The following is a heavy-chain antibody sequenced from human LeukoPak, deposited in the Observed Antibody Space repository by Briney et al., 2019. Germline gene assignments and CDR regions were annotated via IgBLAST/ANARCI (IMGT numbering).Heavy chain of an antibody. CDR1: GFTFDNYA. V-gene: IGHV3-9*01. D-gene: IGHD6-19*01. Sequence: GGSLRLSCAASGFTFDNYAMNWVRQVPGKGLEWISLISWNSGTMGYADSVKGRFTISRDNANNFLYLQMNSLRAEDTALYYCARAYKDRSLAGKKEFFQHWGQGTLVTVSS. J-gene: IGHJ1*01. CDR3: ARAYKDRSLAGKKEFFQH. CDR2: ISWNSGTM.